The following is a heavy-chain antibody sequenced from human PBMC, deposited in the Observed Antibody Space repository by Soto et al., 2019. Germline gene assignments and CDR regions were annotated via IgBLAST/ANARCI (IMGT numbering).Heavy chain of an antibody. V-gene: IGHV3-21*01. CDR1: GFTFSTYT. CDR3: ARGESTGTPFFDS. D-gene: IGHD1-1*01. Sequence: EVQLVESGGGLVKPGGSLRLSCAASGFTFSTYTMNWVRQAPGKGLEWVSSISSTSSYIFYTDSVKGRFTISRDNAKKSLYLQMDSVRAEDTAVYYCARGESTGTPFFDSWGQGTLVTVSS. CDR2: ISSTSSYI. J-gene: IGHJ4*02.